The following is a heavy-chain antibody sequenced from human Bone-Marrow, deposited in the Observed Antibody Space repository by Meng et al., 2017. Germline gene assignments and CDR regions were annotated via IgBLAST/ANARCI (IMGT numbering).Heavy chain of an antibody. CDR3: AREGYYYDSSGPFDY. V-gene: IGHV3-48*03. Sequence: GESLKISCAASGFTFSSYEMNWVRQAPGKGLEWVSYISSSGYTIYYADSVKGRFTISRDNAKNSLYLQMNSLRAEDTAVYYCAREGYYYDSSGPFDYWGQGTLVTVSS. D-gene: IGHD3-22*01. J-gene: IGHJ4*02. CDR1: GFTFSSYE. CDR2: ISSSGYTI.